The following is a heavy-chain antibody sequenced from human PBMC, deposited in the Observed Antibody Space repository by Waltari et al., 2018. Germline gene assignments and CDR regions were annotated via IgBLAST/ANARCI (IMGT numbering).Heavy chain of an antibody. CDR3: ARNEGYQLPSGMDV. CDR2: INPNSGGT. D-gene: IGHD2-2*01. CDR1: GYTFTCYY. J-gene: IGHJ6*02. V-gene: IGHV1-2*06. Sequence: QVQLVQSGAEVKKPGASVKVSCKASGYTFTCYYMHWVRQAPGQGLEWMGRINPNSGGTNYAQKFQGRVTMTRDTSISTAYMELNRLRSDDTAVYYCARNEGYQLPSGMDVWGQGTTVTVSS.